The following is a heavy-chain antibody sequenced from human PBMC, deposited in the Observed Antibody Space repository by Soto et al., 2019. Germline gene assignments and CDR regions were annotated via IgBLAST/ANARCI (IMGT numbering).Heavy chain of an antibody. CDR2: ISSNGGST. Sequence: GGSLRLSCAASGFTFSSYAMHWVRQAPGKGLEYVSAISSNGGSTYYANSVKGRFTISRDNSKNTLYLQMGSLRAEDMAVYYCARTLSTIFGVVIRGTELGYWGQGTLVTVSS. V-gene: IGHV3-64*01. CDR3: ARTLSTIFGVVIRGTELGY. J-gene: IGHJ4*02. D-gene: IGHD3-3*01. CDR1: GFTFSSYA.